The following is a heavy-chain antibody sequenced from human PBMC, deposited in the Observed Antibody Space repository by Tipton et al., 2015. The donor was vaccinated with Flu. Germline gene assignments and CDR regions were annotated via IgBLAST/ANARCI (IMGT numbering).Heavy chain of an antibody. D-gene: IGHD3-10*02. CDR3: ARHTGDSVRGIIDY. V-gene: IGHV4-38-2*02. CDR2: IFHTGST. Sequence: TLSLTCTISGHSISSEYYWGWIRQPPGKGLEWIGNIFHTGSTYHNPSLKSRVTISVDTSKNQFSLKLSSVTAADTAVYYCARHTGDSVRGIIDYWGQGTLVTVSS. J-gene: IGHJ4*02. CDR1: GHSISSEYY.